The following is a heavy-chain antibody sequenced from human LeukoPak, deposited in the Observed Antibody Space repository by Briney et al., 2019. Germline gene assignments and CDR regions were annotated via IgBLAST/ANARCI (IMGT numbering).Heavy chain of an antibody. CDR3: ARVGYSYGAGGDY. CDR1: GYTFTGYY. V-gene: IGHV1-2*02. D-gene: IGHD5-18*01. Sequence: ASVKVSCKASGYTFTGYYMHWVRQAPGQGLEWMGWINPNSGGTNYAQKFQGRVTMTRDTSISTAYMELSRLRSDDTAVYYCARVGYSYGAGGDYWGQGTLVTVSS. CDR2: INPNSGGT. J-gene: IGHJ4*02.